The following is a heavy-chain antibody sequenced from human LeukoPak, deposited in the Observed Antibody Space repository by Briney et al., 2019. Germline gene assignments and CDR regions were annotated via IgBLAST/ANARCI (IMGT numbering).Heavy chain of an antibody. D-gene: IGHD3-16*01. CDR2: ISGSGGST. CDR1: GFTFSSYA. CDR3: ARDRSGDFPNWFDP. J-gene: IGHJ5*02. Sequence: GSLRLSCAASGFTFSSYAMSWVRQAPGKGLEWVSAISGSGGSTYYADSVKGRFTISRDNSKNILYLQMNSLRAEDTAVYYCARDRSGDFPNWFDPWGQGTLVTVSS. V-gene: IGHV3-23*01.